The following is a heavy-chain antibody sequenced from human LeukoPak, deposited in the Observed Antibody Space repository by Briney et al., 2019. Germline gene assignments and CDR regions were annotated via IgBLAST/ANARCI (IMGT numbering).Heavy chain of an antibody. CDR2: IYTTGTT. D-gene: IGHD1-26*01. J-gene: IGHJ4*02. CDR1: GDSITSYY. CDR3: ARDVGASNFDS. Sequence: SETLSLTCTVSGDSITSYYWSWIRQSAEKGLEWIGRIYTTGTTNYNPSLKGRVTVSVYTSKNQFFLKLRSVTAADTAVYYCARDVGASNFDSWGQGVQVTVSS. V-gene: IGHV4-4*07.